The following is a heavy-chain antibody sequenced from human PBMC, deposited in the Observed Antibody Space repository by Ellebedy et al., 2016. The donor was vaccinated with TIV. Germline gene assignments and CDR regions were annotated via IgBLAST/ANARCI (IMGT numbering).Heavy chain of an antibody. Sequence: ASVKVSCKASGYTFNSYDILWVRQATGQGLEWMGWMNPSNGDTGYTQKFQGRVSMTRDTSISTAYMELSSLGSDDTAVYYCARDQGGILGDNWGQGTLVTVSS. V-gene: IGHV1-8*01. CDR3: ARDQGGILGDN. D-gene: IGHD3-16*02. CDR2: MNPSNGDT. CDR1: GYTFNSYD. J-gene: IGHJ4*02.